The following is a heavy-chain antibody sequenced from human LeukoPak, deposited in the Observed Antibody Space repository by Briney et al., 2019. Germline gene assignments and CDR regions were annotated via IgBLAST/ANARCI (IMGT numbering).Heavy chain of an antibody. J-gene: IGHJ2*01. Sequence: PSETLSLTCAVSGYSISSGYYWGWIRQPPGKGLEWIGSIYHSGSTYYNPSLKSRVTISVDTSKNQFSLKLSSVTAADTAVYYCARLPFEYSSSLTSAEDWYFDLWGRGTLVTVSS. D-gene: IGHD6-6*01. CDR2: IYHSGST. CDR3: ARLPFEYSSSLTSAEDWYFDL. CDR1: GYSISSGYY. V-gene: IGHV4-38-2*01.